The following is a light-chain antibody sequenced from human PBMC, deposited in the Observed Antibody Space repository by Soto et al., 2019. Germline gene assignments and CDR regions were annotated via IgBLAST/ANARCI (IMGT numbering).Light chain of an antibody. J-gene: IGLJ1*01. CDR1: SSDVGLYNY. CDR2: DVT. CDR3: SSFTTSSTYV. V-gene: IGLV2-14*01. Sequence: SLLTQPSSLSGSPGQSIALSCTGTSSDVGLYNYVSWYQQHPDKVPKLIIYDVTNRPSGVSDRFSGSKSSNTASLTISGLQADDEADYYCSSFTTSSTYVFGTGTQLTVL.